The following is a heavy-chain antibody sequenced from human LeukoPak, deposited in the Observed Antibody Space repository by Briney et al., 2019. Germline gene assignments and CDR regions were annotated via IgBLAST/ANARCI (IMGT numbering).Heavy chain of an antibody. CDR1: GFTFSSYG. D-gene: IGHD2-2*01. CDR3: ARKGDLGYCSSTSCYNWFDP. V-gene: IGHV3-33*08. J-gene: IGHJ5*02. Sequence: PGGSLRLSCAASGFTFSSYGMHWVRQAPGKGLEWVAFIRYDGSNKYYADSVKGRFTISRDNAKNSLYLQMNSLRAEDTAVYYCARKGDLGYCSSTSCYNWFDPWGQGTLVTVSS. CDR2: IRYDGSNK.